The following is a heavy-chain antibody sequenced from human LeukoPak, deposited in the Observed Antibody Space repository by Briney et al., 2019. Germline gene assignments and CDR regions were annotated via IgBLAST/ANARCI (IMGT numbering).Heavy chain of an antibody. CDR1: GFIFSGFW. V-gene: IGHV3-7*03. D-gene: IGHD3-16*01. CDR3: VRGKGDDY. CDR2: IKEDGTEK. J-gene: IGHJ4*02. Sequence: GGSLRLSCAASGFIFSGFWMSWVRQAPGKGLEWVAKIKEDGTEKYYVDSVKGRFTISRDNAKNSLYLQMNSLRVEDTAVYYCVRGKGDDYWGQGTLVTVSS.